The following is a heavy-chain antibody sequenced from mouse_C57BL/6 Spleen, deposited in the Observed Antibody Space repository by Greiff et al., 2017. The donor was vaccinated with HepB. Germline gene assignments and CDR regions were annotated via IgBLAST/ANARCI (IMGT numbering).Heavy chain of an antibody. V-gene: IGHV10-1*01. J-gene: IGHJ3*01. CDR3: VINGGFAY. Sequence: DAGGGLVQPKGSLKLSCAASGFSFNTYAMNWVRQAPGKGLEWVARIRSKSNNYATYYADSVKDRFTISRDDSESMLYLQMNNLKTEDTAMYYCVINGGFAYWGQGTLVTVSA. CDR1: GFSFNTYA. CDR2: IRSKSNNYAT.